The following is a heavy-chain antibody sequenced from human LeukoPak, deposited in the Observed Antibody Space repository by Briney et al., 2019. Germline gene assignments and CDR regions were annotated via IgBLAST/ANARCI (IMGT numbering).Heavy chain of an antibody. D-gene: IGHD4-17*01. Sequence: GRSLRLSCTASGFTFSSYGMHWVRQAPGKGLEWVAVIWYDGSNKYYADSVKGRFTISRDNSKNTLYLQMNSLRAEDTAVYYCARDAYDYGDYVGYFDYWGQGTLVTVSS. J-gene: IGHJ4*02. CDR1: GFTFSSYG. CDR2: IWYDGSNK. CDR3: ARDAYDYGDYVGYFDY. V-gene: IGHV3-33*01.